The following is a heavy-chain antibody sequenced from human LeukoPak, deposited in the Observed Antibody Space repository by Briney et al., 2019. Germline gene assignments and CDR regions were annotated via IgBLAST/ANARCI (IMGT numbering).Heavy chain of an antibody. Sequence: GRSLRLSCAASGFTFSTSGMNWVRQAPGKGLEWVAVIWSDGSEKRYADPVKGRFTISRDNSKSTLYLQMNSLRAEDTAVYYCVSGSDTSGYYFYWGQGTLVTVSS. CDR2: IWSDGSEK. D-gene: IGHD3-22*01. J-gene: IGHJ4*02. V-gene: IGHV3-33*03. CDR1: GFTFSTSG. CDR3: VSGSDTSGYYFY.